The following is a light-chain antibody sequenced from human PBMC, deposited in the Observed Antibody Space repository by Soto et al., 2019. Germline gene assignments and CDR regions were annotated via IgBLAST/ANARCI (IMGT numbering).Light chain of an antibody. V-gene: IGKV1-39*01. J-gene: IGKJ1*01. CDR2: AAA. CDR3: QQTYVTPPWA. Sequence: DIQMTQSPSSLSASVGDIFTMTCRSSQNINNYLNWYQQKPGKAPKLLIFAAANLEIGIPSRFSGSGSGTDFTLSISNLQPEDFATYFCQQTYVTPPWAFGQGTKVDIK. CDR1: QNINNY.